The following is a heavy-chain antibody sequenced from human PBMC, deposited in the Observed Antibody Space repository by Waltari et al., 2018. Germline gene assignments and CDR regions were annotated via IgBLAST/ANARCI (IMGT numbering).Heavy chain of an antibody. D-gene: IGHD6-19*01. Sequence: QVQLQESGPGLVKPSETLSLTCTVSGGSISSYYWSWIRQPPGKGLEWIGYIYYSGSTNYHPSLKSRVTISVDTSKNQFSLKLSSVTAADTAVYYCARDGSPSSGYWFDPWGQGTLVTVSS. CDR3: ARDGSPSSGYWFDP. J-gene: IGHJ5*02. CDR2: IYYSGST. V-gene: IGHV4-59*01. CDR1: GGSISSYY.